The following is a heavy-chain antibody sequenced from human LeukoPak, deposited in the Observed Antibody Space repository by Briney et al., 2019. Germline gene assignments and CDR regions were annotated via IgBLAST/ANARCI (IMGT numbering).Heavy chain of an antibody. CDR2: ISSSSSYI. V-gene: IGHV3-21*01. CDR3: ARAETTVTTGALTDYYYYYYYGMDV. Sequence: GGSLRLSCAASGFTFSSYSMNWVRQAPGKGLEWVSSISSSSSYIYYADSVKGRFTISRDNAKNSLYLQMNSLRAEDTAVYYCARAETTVTTGALTDYYYYYYYGMDVWGQGTTVTVSS. CDR1: GFTFSSYS. D-gene: IGHD4-17*01. J-gene: IGHJ6*02.